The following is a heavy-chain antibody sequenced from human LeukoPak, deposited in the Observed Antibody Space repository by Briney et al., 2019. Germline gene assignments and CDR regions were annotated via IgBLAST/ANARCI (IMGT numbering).Heavy chain of an antibody. CDR2: FDPEDGET. CDR1: GYTLTELS. Sequence: ASVTVSCKVSGYTLTELSMHWVRQAPGKGLEWMGGFDPEDGETIYAQKFQGRVTMTEDTSTDTAYMELSSLRSEDTAVYYCATDHKLRFVRGEFDPWGQGTLVTVSS. D-gene: IGHD3-10*02. CDR3: ATDHKLRFVRGEFDP. V-gene: IGHV1-24*01. J-gene: IGHJ5*02.